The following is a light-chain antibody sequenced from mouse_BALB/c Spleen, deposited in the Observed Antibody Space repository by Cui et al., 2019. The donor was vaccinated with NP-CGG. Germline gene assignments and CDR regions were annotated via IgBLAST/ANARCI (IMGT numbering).Light chain of an antibody. CDR3: ALWYSNHWV. Sequence: QAVVTQESALTTSPGETVTLTCRSITADVTTSNYANWVQEKPEHLFTGLIGGTNNRAPGVPARFSGSLIGDKAALTITGAQTEDEAIYFCALWYSNHWVFGGGTKLTVL. CDR2: GTN. V-gene: IGLV1*01. CDR1: TADVTTSNY. J-gene: IGLJ1*01.